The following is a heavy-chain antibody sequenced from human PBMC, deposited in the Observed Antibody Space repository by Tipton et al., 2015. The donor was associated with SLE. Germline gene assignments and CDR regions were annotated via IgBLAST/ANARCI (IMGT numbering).Heavy chain of an antibody. Sequence: SLRLSCAASGFAFSNFAMNWVRQAPGKGLEWVSLIYRLGTTTKYADSVKGRFTISRDDSENTLYLQMDSLRAEDTAVYYCAKDARDIVVVVAGTPSYYFDYWGQGTLVTVSS. CDR1: GFAFSNFA. V-gene: IGHV3-23*03. J-gene: IGHJ4*02. CDR3: AKDARDIVVVVAGTPSYYFDY. CDR2: IYRLGTTT. D-gene: IGHD2-15*01.